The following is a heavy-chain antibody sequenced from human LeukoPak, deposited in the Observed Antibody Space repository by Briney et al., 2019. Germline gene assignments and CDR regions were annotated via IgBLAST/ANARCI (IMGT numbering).Heavy chain of an antibody. CDR2: INHSGST. CDR1: GGSFSGYY. D-gene: IGHD5-24*01. J-gene: IGHJ4*02. V-gene: IGHV4-34*01. Sequence: PSETLSLTCAVYGGSFSGYYWSWIRQPPGKGLEWIGEINHSGSTNYNPSLKSRVTISVDTSKNQFSLKLSSVTAADTAVYYCARGLKDGFLDYWGQGTLVTVSS. CDR3: ARGLKDGFLDY.